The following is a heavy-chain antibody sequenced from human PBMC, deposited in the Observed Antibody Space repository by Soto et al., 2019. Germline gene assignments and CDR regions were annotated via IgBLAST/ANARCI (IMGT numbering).Heavy chain of an antibody. Sequence: QVQLVESGGGVVQPGRSLRLSCAASGFTFSSYAMHWVRQAPGKGLEWVAVISYDGSNKYYADSVKGRFTISRDNSKNALYLKKNSLRAEDTAVYYCASQDYYGSGWGLIWGQGTLVTVSS. V-gene: IGHV3-30-3*01. J-gene: IGHJ4*02. CDR3: ASQDYYGSGWGLI. CDR1: GFTFSSYA. CDR2: ISYDGSNK. D-gene: IGHD3-10*01.